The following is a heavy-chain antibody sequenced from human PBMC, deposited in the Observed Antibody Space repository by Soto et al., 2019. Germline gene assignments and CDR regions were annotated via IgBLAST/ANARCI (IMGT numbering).Heavy chain of an antibody. D-gene: IGHD2-2*01. CDR2: IYYSGST. Sequence: SETLSLTCTVSGGSISSGGYYWSWIRQLPGKGLEWIGYIYYSGSTYYNPSLKSRVTISVDTSKNQFSLKLSSVTAADTAVYYCARSIRGGVVVPAAMMGYYYYGMDVWGQGTTVTVSS. CDR3: ARSIRGGVVVPAAMMGYYYYGMDV. CDR1: GGSISSGGYY. J-gene: IGHJ6*02. V-gene: IGHV4-31*03.